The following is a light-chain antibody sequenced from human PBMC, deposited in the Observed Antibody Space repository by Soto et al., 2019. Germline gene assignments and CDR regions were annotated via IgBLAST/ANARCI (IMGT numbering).Light chain of an antibody. J-gene: IGKJ4*01. CDR1: QSVSTY. CDR2: DAS. CDR3: QHREDWPLT. V-gene: IGKV3-11*01. Sequence: TQSPSTLSASVGDRVTITCRASQSVSTYLAWYQQKPGQAPRLLIYDASKRATGIPARFSGGGSGTDFTLTISSLEPEDFAVYYCQHREDWPLTFGGGTKVEIK.